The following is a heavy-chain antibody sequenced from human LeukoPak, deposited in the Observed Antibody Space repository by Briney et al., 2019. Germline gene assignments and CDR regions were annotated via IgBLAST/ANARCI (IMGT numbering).Heavy chain of an antibody. Sequence: GGSLRLSCAASGFTFSSYGMHWVRQAPGKGLEWVAVISYDGSNKFYPDSVKGRFTVSRDNSNLYLQMNSLRAEDTAVYYCAKDGKKWQEPLESWGQGTLVIVSS. CDR2: ISYDGSNK. J-gene: IGHJ4*02. CDR3: AKDGKKWQEPLES. D-gene: IGHD1-14*01. V-gene: IGHV3-30*18. CDR1: GFTFSSYG.